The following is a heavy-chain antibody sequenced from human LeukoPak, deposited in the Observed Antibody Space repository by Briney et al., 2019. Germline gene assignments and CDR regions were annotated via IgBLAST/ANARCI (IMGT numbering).Heavy chain of an antibody. CDR3: ARDPTIPWGNAFDI. D-gene: IGHD2-2*02. V-gene: IGHV3-30*01. Sequence: GRSLRLSCAASGFTFSSYAMHWVRQAPGKGLEWVAVISYDGSNKYYADSVKGRFTISRDNSKNTLYLQMNSLRAEDTAVYYCARDPTIPWGNAFDIWGQGTMVTVSS. CDR1: GFTFSSYA. J-gene: IGHJ3*02. CDR2: ISYDGSNK.